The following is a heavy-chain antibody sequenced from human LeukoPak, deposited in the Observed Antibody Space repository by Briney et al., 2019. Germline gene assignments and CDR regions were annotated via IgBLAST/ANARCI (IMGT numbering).Heavy chain of an antibody. J-gene: IGHJ6*03. CDR1: GGSISSSSYY. CDR3: ARPTTGGYYYYYMDV. V-gene: IGHV4-39*01. CDR2: IYYSGST. D-gene: IGHD1-14*01. Sequence: SESLSLTCTVSGGSISSSSYYWGWIRQPPGKGLEWIGSIYYSGSTYYNPSLKSRVTISVDTSKNQFSLKLSSVTAADTAVYYCARPTTGGYYYYYMDVWGKGTTVTVSS.